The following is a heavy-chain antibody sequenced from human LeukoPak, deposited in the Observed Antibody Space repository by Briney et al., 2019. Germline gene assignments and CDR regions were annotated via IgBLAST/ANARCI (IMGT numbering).Heavy chain of an antibody. V-gene: IGHV3-30-3*01. CDR2: ISYDGSNK. J-gene: IGHJ1*01. CDR3: ARDSGSGSYYLGYFQH. Sequence: PGGPLRLSCAASGFTFSSYAMHWVRQAPGKGLEWVAVISYDGSNKYYADSVKGRFTISRDNSKNTLYLQMNSLRAEDTAVYYCARDSGSGSYYLGYFQHWGQGTLVTVSS. D-gene: IGHD3-10*01. CDR1: GFTFSSYA.